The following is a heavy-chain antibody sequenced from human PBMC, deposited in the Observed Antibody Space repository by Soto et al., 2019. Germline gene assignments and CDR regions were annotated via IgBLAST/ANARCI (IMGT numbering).Heavy chain of an antibody. CDR3: ARATRGYCSSTSCYTGMRWFDP. CDR2: INHSGST. V-gene: IGHV4-34*01. D-gene: IGHD2-2*02. J-gene: IGHJ5*02. Sequence: SETLSLTCAVYGGSFSGYYWSWIRQPPGKGLEWIGEINHSGSTNYNPSLKSRVTISVDTSKNQFSLKLSSVTAADTAVYYCARATRGYCSSTSCYTGMRWFDPWGQGTLVTVSS. CDR1: GGSFSGYY.